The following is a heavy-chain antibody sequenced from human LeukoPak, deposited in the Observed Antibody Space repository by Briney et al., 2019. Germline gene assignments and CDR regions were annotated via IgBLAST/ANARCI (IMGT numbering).Heavy chain of an antibody. V-gene: IGHV3-30*18. CDR1: GYIFSSYG. CDR2: ISYDESNK. D-gene: IGHD3-10*01. Sequence: PGGSLRLSCAAYGYIFSSYGMHWVRQAPGKGLEWVAVISYDESNKYYADSVKGRFTISRDNSKNTLYLQMNSLRPADTAVYYCAKDHTGSYYPNWFDPWAREPGSPSPQ. J-gene: IGHJ5*02. CDR3: AKDHTGSYYPNWFDP.